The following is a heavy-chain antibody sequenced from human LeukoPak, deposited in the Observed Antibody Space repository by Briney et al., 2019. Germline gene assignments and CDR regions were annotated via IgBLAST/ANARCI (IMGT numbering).Heavy chain of an antibody. J-gene: IGHJ3*02. D-gene: IGHD3-10*01. CDR1: GYTSTDYY. CDR3: AREFNTYYYGSGSHDAFDI. CDR2: ITPYSGGT. V-gene: IGHV1-2*02. Sequence: ASVKVSCKASGYTSTDYYIHWVRQAPGQGLEWMGWITPYSGGTDYAQKLQGRVTMTMDTSISTVYMELSRLRSDDTAVYYCAREFNTYYYGSGSHDAFDIWGQGTEVTVS.